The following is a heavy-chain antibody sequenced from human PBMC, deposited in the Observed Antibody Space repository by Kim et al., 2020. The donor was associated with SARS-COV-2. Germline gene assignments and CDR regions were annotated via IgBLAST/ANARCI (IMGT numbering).Heavy chain of an antibody. V-gene: IGHV4-61*02. CDR1: GGSISSGSYY. CDR3: ARDFSGGDSSGYYDDAFDI. Sequence: SETLSLTCTVSGGSISSGSYYWSWIRQPAGKGLEWIGRIYTSGSTNYNPSLKSRVTISVDTSKNQFSLKLSSVTAADTAVYYCARDFSGGDSSGYYDDAFDIWGQGTMVTVSS. D-gene: IGHD3-22*01. CDR2: IYTSGST. J-gene: IGHJ3*02.